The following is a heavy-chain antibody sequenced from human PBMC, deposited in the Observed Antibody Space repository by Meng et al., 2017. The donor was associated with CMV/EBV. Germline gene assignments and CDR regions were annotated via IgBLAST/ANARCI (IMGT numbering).Heavy chain of an antibody. CDR1: GGSFSGYY. V-gene: IGHV4-34*01. D-gene: IGHD3-3*01. Sequence: SETLSLTCAVYGGSFSGYYWSWIRQPPRKGLEWIGEINHSGSTNYNPSLKSRVTISVDTSKNQFSLKLSSVTAADTAVYYCARGHYWSGYSYYYYGMDVWGQGTTVTVSS. J-gene: IGHJ6*02. CDR2: INHSGST. CDR3: ARGHYWSGYSYYYYGMDV.